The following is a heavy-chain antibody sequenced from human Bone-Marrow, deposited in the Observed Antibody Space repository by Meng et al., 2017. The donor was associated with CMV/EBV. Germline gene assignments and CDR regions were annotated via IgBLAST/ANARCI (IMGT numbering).Heavy chain of an antibody. CDR3: ARHAPMIVVVITLEWFDP. Sequence: SETLSLTCTVSGDFISGAYYYWAWIRQPPGKGLEWIGNIYYSGSAYYNPSLESRITISVDTSKNQFSLKLSSVTAADTAVYYCARHAPMIVVVITLEWFDPWGQGTLVTVSS. J-gene: IGHJ5*02. CDR1: GDFISGAYYY. D-gene: IGHD3-22*01. CDR2: IYYSGSA. V-gene: IGHV4-39*01.